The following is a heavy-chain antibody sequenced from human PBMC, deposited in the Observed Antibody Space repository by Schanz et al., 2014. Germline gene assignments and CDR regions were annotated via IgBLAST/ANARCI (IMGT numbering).Heavy chain of an antibody. CDR1: GFTFSSYG. D-gene: IGHD1-26*01. CDR3: AKEGSIYWDRSVDY. J-gene: IGHJ4*02. Sequence: QVQLVESGGGVVQPGRSLRLSCAASGFTFSSYGMHWVRQAPGKGLEWVAVIWYDGSNKYYADSVKGRFTISRDNSKNTLYLQMNSLRPEDTAVYYCAKEGSIYWDRSVDYWGQGTLVTVSS. V-gene: IGHV3-33*06. CDR2: IWYDGSNK.